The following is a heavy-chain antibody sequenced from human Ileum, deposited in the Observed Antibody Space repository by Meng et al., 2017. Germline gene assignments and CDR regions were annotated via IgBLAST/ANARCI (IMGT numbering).Heavy chain of an antibody. CDR2: INPKSGIR. CDR3: SGASSSSYLGY. CDR1: GYTFTDYY. D-gene: IGHD6-13*01. J-gene: IGHJ4*02. Sequence: QVQLVQSGAEVKKPGAPVKVSCKTSGYTFTDYYIKWLLQAPGQGLEWMGRINPKSGIRHYAQKFQGRVTMTSDTSTSTAYMEVSGLTSDDTAVYYCSGASSSSYLGYWGQGTLVTVSS. V-gene: IGHV1-2*06.